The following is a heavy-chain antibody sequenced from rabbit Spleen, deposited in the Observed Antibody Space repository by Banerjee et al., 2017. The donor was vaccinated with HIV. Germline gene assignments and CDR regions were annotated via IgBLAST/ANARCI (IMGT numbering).Heavy chain of an antibody. CDR3: ARDTSSSFSSYGMDL. V-gene: IGHV1S45*01. CDR1: GFSFSSRYY. J-gene: IGHJ6*01. D-gene: IGHD1-1*01. CDR2: IGSGATGNT. Sequence: QEQLEESGGDLVKPEGSLTLTCTASGFSFSSRYYMCWVRQAPGKGLEWIGCIGSGATGNTYYASWAKGRFTISKTSSTTLTLQMTSLTAADTATYFCARDTSSSFSSYGMDLWGQGTLVTVS.